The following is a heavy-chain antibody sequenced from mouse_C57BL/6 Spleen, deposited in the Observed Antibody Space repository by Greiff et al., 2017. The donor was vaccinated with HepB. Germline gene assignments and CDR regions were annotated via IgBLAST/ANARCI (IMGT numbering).Heavy chain of an antibody. CDR1: GFTFSSYT. Sequence: EVQRVESGGGLVKPGGSLKLSCAASGFTFSSYTMSWVRQTPEKRLEWVATISGGGGNTYYPDSVKGRFTISRDNAKNTLYLQMSSLRSEDTALYYCARGSSYVSWFAYWGQGTLVTVSA. D-gene: IGHD1-1*01. CDR3: ARGSSYVSWFAY. V-gene: IGHV5-9*01. CDR2: ISGGGGNT. J-gene: IGHJ3*01.